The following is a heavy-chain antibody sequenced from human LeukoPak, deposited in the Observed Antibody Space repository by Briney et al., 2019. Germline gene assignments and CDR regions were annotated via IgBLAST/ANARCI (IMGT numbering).Heavy chain of an antibody. D-gene: IGHD3-10*01. V-gene: IGHV5-51*01. CDR2: IYPGDSDT. J-gene: IGHJ6*03. Sequence: GESLKISCKGSGYSFTSYWIGWVRQMPGKGLEWTGIIYPGDSDTRYSPSFQGQVTISADKSISTAYLQWSSLKASDTAMYYCARLSLQGSYYFVGFYYYYMDVWGKGTAVTVSS. CDR1: GYSFTSYW. CDR3: ARLSLQGSYYFVGFYYYYMDV.